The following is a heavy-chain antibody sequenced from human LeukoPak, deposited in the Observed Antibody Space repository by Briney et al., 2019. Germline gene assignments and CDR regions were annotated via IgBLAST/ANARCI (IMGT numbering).Heavy chain of an antibody. V-gene: IGHV4-59*08. D-gene: IGHD6-19*01. CDR2: IYYTGST. J-gene: IGHJ4*02. CDR1: GGSISNYY. CDR3: ARLEVAGINDY. Sequence: SETPSLTCTVSGGSISNYYWSWIRQPPGKGLEWIAFIYYTGSTHYNPSLKSRVTISVDTSKNQFSLKLSPVTAADTAVYYCARLEVAGINDYWGQGTLVTVSS.